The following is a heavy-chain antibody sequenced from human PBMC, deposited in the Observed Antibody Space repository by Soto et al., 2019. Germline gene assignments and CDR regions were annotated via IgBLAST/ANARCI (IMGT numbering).Heavy chain of an antibody. J-gene: IGHJ4*02. CDR2: MNPNSGNT. V-gene: IGHV1-8*02. CDR3: VRGARLRYFDWLGSGGHYFDY. D-gene: IGHD3-9*01. CDR1: GYTFSSYD. Sequence: ASVNASCKSSGYTFSSYDINCVRQATGQGLEWMGWMNPNSGNTGYAQKFQGRVTMTRNTSISTAYTELSSLRSEDTAVYYCVRGARLRYFDWLGSGGHYFDYWGQGTLVTVSS.